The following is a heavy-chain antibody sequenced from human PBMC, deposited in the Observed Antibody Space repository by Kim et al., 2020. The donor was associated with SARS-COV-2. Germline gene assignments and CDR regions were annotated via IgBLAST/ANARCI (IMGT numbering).Heavy chain of an antibody. J-gene: IGHJ4*02. D-gene: IGHD6-13*01. CDR1: GGSISSYY. V-gene: IGHV4-59*01. Sequence: SETLSLTCTVSGGSISSYYWSWIRQPPGKGLEWIGYIYYRGSTNYNPCLKSRVTISVDTSKNQLSLKLSSVTAADTAVYYCAREAGGYWSFWGQGTLVTVSS. CDR3: AREAGGYWSF. CDR2: IYYRGST.